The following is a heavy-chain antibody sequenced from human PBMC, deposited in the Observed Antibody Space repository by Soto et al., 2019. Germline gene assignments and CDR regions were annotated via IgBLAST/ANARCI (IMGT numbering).Heavy chain of an antibody. J-gene: IGHJ6*02. Sequence: QVQLVQSGAEVKKPGSSVKVSCKASGGTFSSYAISWVRQAPRQGLEWMGGIIPIFGTANYAQKFQGRVKITADKSTSTAYMELSSLRSEDTAVYYCARACSSTSCHPTVYYYYYYGMDVWGQGTTVTVSS. CDR2: IIPIFGTA. D-gene: IGHD2-2*01. CDR1: GGTFSSYA. V-gene: IGHV1-69*06. CDR3: ARACSSTSCHPTVYYYYYYGMDV.